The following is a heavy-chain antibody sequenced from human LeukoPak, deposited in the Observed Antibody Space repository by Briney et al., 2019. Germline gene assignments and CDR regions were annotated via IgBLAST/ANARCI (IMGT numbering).Heavy chain of an antibody. CDR2: INHSGST. CDR1: GXSFSGYY. V-gene: IGHV4-34*01. J-gene: IGHJ5*02. D-gene: IGHD2-21*02. CDR3: ARAYCGGDCYFWFDP. Sequence: SETLSLTCAVYGXSFSGYYWSWIRQPPGKGLEWIGEINHSGSTNYNPSLKSRVTISVDTSKNQFSLKLSSVTAADTAVYYCARAYCGGDCYFWFDPWGQGTLVTVSS.